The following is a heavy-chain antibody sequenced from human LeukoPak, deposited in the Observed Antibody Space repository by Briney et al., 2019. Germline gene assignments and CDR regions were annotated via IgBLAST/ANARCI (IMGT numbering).Heavy chain of an antibody. CDR2: INPSGCST. CDR3: ARDQVVVVVAATDYYYYYMDV. J-gene: IGHJ6*03. Sequence: ASVKVSCKASGYTFTSYYMHWVRQAPGQGLEWMGIINPSGCSTSYAQKFQDRVTMTRGTSTSTVYMELSSLRSEDTAVYYCARDQVVVVVAATDYYYYYMDVWGKGTTVTVSS. V-gene: IGHV1-46*01. D-gene: IGHD2-15*01. CDR1: GYTFTSYY.